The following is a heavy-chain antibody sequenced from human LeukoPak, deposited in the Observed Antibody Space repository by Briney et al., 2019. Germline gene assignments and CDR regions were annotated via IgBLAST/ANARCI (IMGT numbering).Heavy chain of an antibody. CDR1: GGSFSGYY. D-gene: IGHD6-6*01. CDR2: INHSGST. Sequence: SETLSLTCAVYGGSFSGYYWSWIRQPPGKGLEWIGEINHSGSTNYNLSLKSRVTISVYTSKNPFSLKLSSVTAADTAVYYCARRGQEARTSPFDYWGQGTLVTVSS. J-gene: IGHJ4*02. CDR3: ARRGQEARTSPFDY. V-gene: IGHV4-34*01.